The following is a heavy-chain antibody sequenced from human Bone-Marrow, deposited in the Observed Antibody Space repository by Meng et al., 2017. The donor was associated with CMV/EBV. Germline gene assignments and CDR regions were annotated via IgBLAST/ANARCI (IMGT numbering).Heavy chain of an antibody. V-gene: IGHV3-48*03. J-gene: IGHJ4*02. CDR3: ARELPPDRYFDY. D-gene: IGHD1-14*01. Sequence: GESLKISCAASGFTFSSYEMNWVRQAPGKGLEWVSYISSSGSTIYYADSVKGRFTISRDNAKNALYLQMNSLRAEDMAVYYCARELPPDRYFDYWGQGTLVTVSS. CDR1: GFTFSSYE. CDR2: ISSSGSTI.